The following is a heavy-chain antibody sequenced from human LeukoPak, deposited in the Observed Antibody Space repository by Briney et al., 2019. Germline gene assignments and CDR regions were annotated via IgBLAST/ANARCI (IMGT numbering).Heavy chain of an antibody. V-gene: IGHV3-23*01. J-gene: IGHJ2*01. CDR1: GFTFSSYA. CDR3: ATTENWYFDL. CDR2: ISGSGGST. Sequence: GGSLRLSCAASGFTFSSYAMSWVRQAPGKGREWVSAISGSGGSTYYADSVKGRFTISRDNSKNTLYLQMNSLRAEDTAVYYCATTENWYFDLWGRGTLVTVSS.